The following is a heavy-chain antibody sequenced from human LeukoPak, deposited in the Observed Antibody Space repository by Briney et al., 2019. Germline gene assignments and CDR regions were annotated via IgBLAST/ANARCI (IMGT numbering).Heavy chain of an antibody. CDR3: ARDADVLGDAFDN. CDR1: GFTFSSYS. CDR2: ISSSSSYI. V-gene: IGHV3-21*01. J-gene: IGHJ3*02. D-gene: IGHD2-8*02. Sequence: GGSLRLSCAASGFTFSSYSMNWVRQAPGKGLEWVSSISSSSSYIYYADSVKGRFAISRDNAKNSLYLQMNSLRAEDTAVYYCARDADVLGDAFDNWGQGTMVTVSS.